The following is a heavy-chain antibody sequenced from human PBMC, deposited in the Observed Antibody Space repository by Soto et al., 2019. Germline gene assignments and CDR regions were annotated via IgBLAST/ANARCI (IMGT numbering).Heavy chain of an antibody. J-gene: IGHJ6*02. Sequence: GASVKVSCKASGGTFSSYATSWVRQAPGQGLEWMGGIIPIFGTANYAQKFQGRVTITADESTSTAYMELSSLRSEDTAVYYCARAGSGYGDYVYYYYGMDVWGQGTTVTVSS. CDR2: IIPIFGTA. V-gene: IGHV1-69*13. D-gene: IGHD4-17*01. CDR1: GGTFSSYA. CDR3: ARAGSGYGDYVYYYYGMDV.